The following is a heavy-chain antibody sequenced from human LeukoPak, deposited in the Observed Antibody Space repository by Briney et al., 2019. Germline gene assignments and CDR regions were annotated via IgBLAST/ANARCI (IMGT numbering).Heavy chain of an antibody. Sequence: ASVKVSCKASGYTFTSYGISWVRQAPGQGLEWMGWISAYNGNTNYAQKLQGRVTMTTDTSTSTAYMELRSLRSDDTAVYYCARGLRPTGYGSSWFFNWGQGTLVTVSS. CDR3: ARGLRPTGYGSSWFFN. J-gene: IGHJ4*02. CDR1: GYTFTSYG. D-gene: IGHD6-13*01. V-gene: IGHV1-18*01. CDR2: ISAYNGNT.